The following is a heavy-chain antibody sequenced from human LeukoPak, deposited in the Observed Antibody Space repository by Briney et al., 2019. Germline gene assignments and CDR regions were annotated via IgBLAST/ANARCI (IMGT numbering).Heavy chain of an antibody. Sequence: GSLRLSCAASGFTFSSYSMSWVRQAPGKGLEWVSSISSSSSYIYYADSVKGRFTISRDNAKNSLYLQMNSLRAEDTAVYYCARDGGSSWSNAGDYFDYWGQGTLVTVSS. J-gene: IGHJ4*02. CDR2: ISSSSSYI. D-gene: IGHD6-13*01. V-gene: IGHV3-21*01. CDR1: GFTFSSYS. CDR3: ARDGGSSWSNAGDYFDY.